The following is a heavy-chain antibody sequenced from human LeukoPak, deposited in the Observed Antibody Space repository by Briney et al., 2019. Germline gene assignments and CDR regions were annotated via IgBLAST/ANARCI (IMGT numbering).Heavy chain of an antibody. D-gene: IGHD3-22*01. CDR2: ISGSGGST. Sequence: GGSLRLSCEASGFTFGNYAMNWVRQAPGKGLEWVSAISGSGGSTYYADSVKGRFTISRDNSKNTLYLQMNSLRAEDTAVYYCAKLKYSSGYFDYWGQGTLVTVSS. CDR3: AKLKYSSGYFDY. V-gene: IGHV3-23*01. J-gene: IGHJ4*02. CDR1: GFTFGNYA.